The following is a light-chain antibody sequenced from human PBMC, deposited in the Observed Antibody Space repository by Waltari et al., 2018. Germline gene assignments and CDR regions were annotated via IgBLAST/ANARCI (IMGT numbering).Light chain of an antibody. CDR1: QSITTY. CDR3: QESYKTPPT. J-gene: IGKJ4*01. V-gene: IGKV1-39*01. Sequence: DIQMTQSPSSLSASIGDRVTITCRASQSITTYLTWYQQKPGKAPKLLIYAASSLQSGVPSRVSGSGSGTDFTLTISSLQPEDFATYSCQESYKTPPTFGGGTKVEIK. CDR2: AAS.